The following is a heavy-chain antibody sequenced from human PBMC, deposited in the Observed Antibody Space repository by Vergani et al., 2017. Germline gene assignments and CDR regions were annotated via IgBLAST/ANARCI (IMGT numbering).Heavy chain of an antibody. CDR2: IYYSGST. D-gene: IGHD2-2*01. CDR1: GSSISSGGYY. CDR3: ARGGYCSSTSCSSYWYFDL. V-gene: IGHV4-31*03. J-gene: IGHJ2*01. Sequence: QVQLQESGPGLVKPSQTLSLTCTVSGSSISSGGYYWSWIRQHPGKGLEWIGYIYYSGSTYYNPSLKSRVTISVDTSKNQFSLKLSSVTAADTAVYYCARGGYCSSTSCSSYWYFDLWGRGTLVTVSS.